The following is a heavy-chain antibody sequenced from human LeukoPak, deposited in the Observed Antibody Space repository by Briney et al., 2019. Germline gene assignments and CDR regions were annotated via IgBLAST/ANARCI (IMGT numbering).Heavy chain of an antibody. CDR3: ARGRAVDCSGGSCTVFDY. Sequence: ASVKVSCKASGYTFTGYYMHWVRQAPGQGVEWMGWINPNSGGTNYAQKFQGWVTMTRDTSISTAYMELSRLRSDDTAVYYCARGRAVDCSGGSCTVFDYWGQGTLVTVSS. CDR1: GYTFTGYY. V-gene: IGHV1-2*04. D-gene: IGHD2-15*01. CDR2: INPNSGGT. J-gene: IGHJ4*02.